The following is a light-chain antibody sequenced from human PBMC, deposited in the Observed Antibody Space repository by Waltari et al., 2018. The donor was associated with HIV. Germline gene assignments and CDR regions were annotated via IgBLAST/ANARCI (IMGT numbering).Light chain of an antibody. V-gene: IGKV1-33*01. CDR3: QQYRSLPIT. Sequence: DIQMTQSPSSLSASVGDTVTITCQASHDTSFYLNWYQQQPGKAPKLLIYDASILERGVPSRFTGGGSGTHFTFTITSLQAEDIATYYCQQYRSLPITFGGGTKVEI. CDR1: HDTSFY. J-gene: IGKJ4*01. CDR2: DAS.